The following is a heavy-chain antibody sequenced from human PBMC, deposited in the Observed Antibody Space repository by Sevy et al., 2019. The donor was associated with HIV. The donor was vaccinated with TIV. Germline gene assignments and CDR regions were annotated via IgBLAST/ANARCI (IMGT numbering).Heavy chain of an antibody. CDR1: GFSISTHA. D-gene: IGHD5-18*01. CDR3: AAGVTSFLADLDF. V-gene: IGHV3-23*01. Sequence: GGSLRLSCGASGFSISTHAMNWVRQAPGRGMEWISGISATDGSTHYAGSVKGPFTISRDTSKDTVHLQMNSLRAEYTALYYCAAGVTSFLADLDFWGQGTLVTVSS. CDR2: ISATDGST. J-gene: IGHJ4*02.